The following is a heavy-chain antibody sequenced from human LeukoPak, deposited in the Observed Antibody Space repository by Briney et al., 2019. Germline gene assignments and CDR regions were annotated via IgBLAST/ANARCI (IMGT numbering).Heavy chain of an antibody. Sequence: SETLSLTCTVSGGSISYYYLSWIRQAPGKGLEWIGYIYYSGSTNYNPSLKNRVTISVNTSKNQFSLQLRSVTAADSAVYYCAREDPQTRVPEGMDVWGQGTTVTVSS. J-gene: IGHJ6*02. CDR2: IYYSGST. D-gene: IGHD4/OR15-4a*01. CDR3: AREDPQTRVPEGMDV. V-gene: IGHV4-59*01. CDR1: GGSISYYY.